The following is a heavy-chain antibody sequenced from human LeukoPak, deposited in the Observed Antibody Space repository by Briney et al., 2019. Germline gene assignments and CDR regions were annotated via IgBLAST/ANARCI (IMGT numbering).Heavy chain of an antibody. J-gene: IGHJ4*02. CDR1: GGTFSSYA. V-gene: IGHV1-69*13. CDR2: IIPIFGTA. Sequence: ASVKVSCKASGGTFSSYAISWVRQAPGQGLEWMGGIIPIFGTANYAQKFQGRVTITADESTSTAYMELSSLSSEDTAVYYCARAAAAGLYYFDYWGQGTLVTVSS. CDR3: ARAAAAGLYYFDY. D-gene: IGHD6-13*01.